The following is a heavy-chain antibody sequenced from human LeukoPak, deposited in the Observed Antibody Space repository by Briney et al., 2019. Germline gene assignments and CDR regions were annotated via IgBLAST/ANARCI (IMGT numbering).Heavy chain of an antibody. D-gene: IGHD2-2*01. CDR1: GYTFTGYY. CDR2: INPNSGGT. V-gene: IGHV1-2*02. CDR3: ARDPDIVVVPAAKGDDY. J-gene: IGHJ4*02. Sequence: ASVKVSCKASGYTFTGYYMHWVRQAPGQGLEWMGWINPNSGGTSYAQKFQGRVTMTRDTSISTAYMELSRLRSDDTAVYYCARDPDIVVVPAAKGDDYWGQGTLVTVSS.